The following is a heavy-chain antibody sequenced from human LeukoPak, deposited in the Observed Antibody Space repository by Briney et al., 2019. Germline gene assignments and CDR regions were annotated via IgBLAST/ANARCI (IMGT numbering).Heavy chain of an antibody. CDR3: ARKRMDYGDSPEFDP. CDR2: ISAYNGNT. Sequence: ASVNVSCTASGYTFTSYGISWVRQAPGKGLEWMGLISAYNGNTNYAQTLQGRVTMTTDTSTSTAYMELMSLRTDDTAVYYCARKRMDYGDSPEFDPWGQGTLVTVSS. J-gene: IGHJ5*02. V-gene: IGHV1-18*01. D-gene: IGHD4-17*01. CDR1: GYTFTSYG.